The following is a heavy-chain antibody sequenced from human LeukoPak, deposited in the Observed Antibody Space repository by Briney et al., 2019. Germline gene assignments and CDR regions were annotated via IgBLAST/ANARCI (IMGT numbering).Heavy chain of an antibody. J-gene: IGHJ4*02. V-gene: IGHV3-7*01. CDR3: LSESYYLHEFDY. Sequence: GGSLRLSCAASGFTFSSYWMSWVRQAPGKGLEWVANIKQDGSEKYYVDSVKGRFTISRDNAKNSLYLQMNSLRAEGTAVYYCLSESYYLHEFDYWGKGTLVTVSS. D-gene: IGHD1-26*01. CDR1: GFTFSSYW. CDR2: IKQDGSEK.